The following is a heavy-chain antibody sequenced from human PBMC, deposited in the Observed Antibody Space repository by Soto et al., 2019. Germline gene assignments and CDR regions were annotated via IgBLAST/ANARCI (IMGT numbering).Heavy chain of an antibody. J-gene: IGHJ6*02. D-gene: IGHD2-15*01. CDR3: ARAVRYCSGGSCYQGTYYYGMDV. V-gene: IGHV1-69*13. CDR1: GGTFSSYA. CDR2: IIPIFGTA. Sequence: SVKVSCKASGGTFSSYAISWVRQAPGQGLGWMGGIIPIFGTANYAQKFQGRVAITADESTSTAYMELSSLRSEDTAVYYCARAVRYCSGGSCYQGTYYYGMDVWGQGTTVTVSS.